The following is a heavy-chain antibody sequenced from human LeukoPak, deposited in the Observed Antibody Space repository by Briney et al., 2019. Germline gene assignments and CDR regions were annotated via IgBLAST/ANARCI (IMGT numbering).Heavy chain of an antibody. V-gene: IGHV3-21*01. D-gene: IGHD3-10*01. CDR1: GFTFSSYS. Sequence: GGSLRLSCAASGFTFSSYSMNWVRQAPGKGLEWVSSISSSSSYIYYADSVKGRFTISRDNAENSLYLQMNSLRAEDTAVYYCARQGGDYYGSGSYFDDYWGQGTLVTVSS. CDR3: ARQGGDYYGSGSYFDDY. J-gene: IGHJ4*02. CDR2: ISSSSSYI.